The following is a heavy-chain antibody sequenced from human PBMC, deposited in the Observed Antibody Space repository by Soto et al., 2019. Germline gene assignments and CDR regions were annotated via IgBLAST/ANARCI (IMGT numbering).Heavy chain of an antibody. D-gene: IGHD6-19*01. V-gene: IGHV3-74*01. CDR3: ARAPYSSVWRGFDY. CDR1: GLTFRSYW. CDR2: ISTDGSVT. Sequence: EVQLVESGGGLVQPGGSLRLSCAASGLTFRSYWMHWVRQAPGKRLVWVSRISTDGSVTTYADSVKGRFTISRDNAKNTLYPQMNRLRTEDTAVYYCARAPYSSVWRGFDYWGPGTLVTVSS. J-gene: IGHJ4*02.